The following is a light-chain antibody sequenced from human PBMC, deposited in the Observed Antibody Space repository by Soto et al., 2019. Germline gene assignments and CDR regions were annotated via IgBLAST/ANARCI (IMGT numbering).Light chain of an antibody. V-gene: IGKV3-11*01. J-gene: IGKJ1*01. CDR3: QQRSDWPWT. CDR2: DVS. Sequence: EIVMTQSPATLSVSPGGRATLSCRASESVTNYLAWYQQKPGQAPRLLVYDVSNRATGIPARFSGGGSGTDFTLTISNLEPEDFAVYYCQQRSDWPWTFGQGNKVDIK. CDR1: ESVTNY.